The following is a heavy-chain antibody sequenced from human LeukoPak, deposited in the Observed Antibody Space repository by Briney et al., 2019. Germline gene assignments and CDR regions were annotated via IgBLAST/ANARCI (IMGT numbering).Heavy chain of an antibody. CDR3: ARRAAAVGTYYMDV. V-gene: IGHV4-59*01. CDR2: IYYSGGT. J-gene: IGHJ6*03. CDR1: GGSISPYY. Sequence: ASETLSLTCTVSGGSISPYYWNWIPQPPGKGLERIGYIYYSGGTNYNDSLKSRVTISVDTSQNQFSLRLSSMTAADTAVYYCARRAAAVGTYYMDVWGKGTTVTVSS. D-gene: IGHD6-13*01.